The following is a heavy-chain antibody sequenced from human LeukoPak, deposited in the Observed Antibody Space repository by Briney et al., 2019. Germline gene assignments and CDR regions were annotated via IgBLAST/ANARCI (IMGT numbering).Heavy chain of an antibody. CDR1: GFTFDDYA. CDR2: ITWNSGSR. Sequence: GRPLRLSCAASGFTFDDYAMHWVRQVPGKGLEWVSGITWNSGSRGYADSVKGRFTISRDNAKNSLYLQMNSLSPEDTALYYCAKEAGRDDFWDYFDCWGQGTLVTVSS. J-gene: IGHJ4*02. D-gene: IGHD5-24*01. CDR3: AKEAGRDDFWDYFDC. V-gene: IGHV3-9*01.